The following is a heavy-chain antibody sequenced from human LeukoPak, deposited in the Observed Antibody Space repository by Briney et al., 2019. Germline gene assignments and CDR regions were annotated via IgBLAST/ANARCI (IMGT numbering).Heavy chain of an antibody. CDR1: GGSISIGGYY. CDR3: VRNFDSYNAFDI. V-gene: IGHV4-31*03. D-gene: IGHD3-22*01. J-gene: IGHJ3*02. Sequence: SETLSLTCTVSGGSISIGGYYWSWIRQHPGKGLEWIGYIYYNGNTYYNPSLKSRLTISGDTSENQFSLKLSSVTAADTAVYYCVRNFDSYNAFDIWGQGTMVTVSP. CDR2: IYYNGNT.